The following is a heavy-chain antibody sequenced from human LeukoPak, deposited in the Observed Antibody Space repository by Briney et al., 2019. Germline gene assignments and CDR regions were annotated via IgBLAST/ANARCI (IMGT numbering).Heavy chain of an antibody. CDR2: IIPIFGTA. J-gene: IGHJ6*03. CDR1: GGTFSSYA. Sequence: SVKVSCKASGGTFSSYAISWVRQAPGQGLEWMGRIIPIFGTANYAQKFQGRVTITTDESTSTAYMELSSLRSEDTAVYYCARGPYYYYYMDFWGKGTTVTVSS. V-gene: IGHV1-69*05. CDR3: ARGPYYYYYMDF.